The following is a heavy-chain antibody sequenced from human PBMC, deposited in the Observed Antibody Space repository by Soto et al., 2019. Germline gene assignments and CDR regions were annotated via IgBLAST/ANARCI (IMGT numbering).Heavy chain of an antibody. Sequence: QVQLVQSGAEVKKPGSSVKVSCKASGGTFSSYAISWVRQAPGQGLEWMGGIIPIFGTANYAQKFQGRVTITADEYTSTAYLELSSLRSEDTAVYYCARGRGVIAAAGTQFDYWGQGTLFTVSS. J-gene: IGHJ4*02. V-gene: IGHV1-69*01. D-gene: IGHD6-13*01. CDR3: ARGRGVIAAAGTQFDY. CDR2: IIPIFGTA. CDR1: GGTFSSYA.